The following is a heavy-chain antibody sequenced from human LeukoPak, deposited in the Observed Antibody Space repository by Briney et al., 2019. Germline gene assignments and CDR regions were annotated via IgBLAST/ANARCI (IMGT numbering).Heavy chain of an antibody. CDR3: ARVRYYGSGLPSAFDI. D-gene: IGHD3-10*01. CDR1: GFTFSSYA. V-gene: IGHV4-59*01. J-gene: IGHJ3*02. CDR2: IYYSGST. Sequence: GSLRLSCAASGFTFSSYAMSWIRQPPGKGLEWIGYIYYSGSTNYNPSLKSRVTISVDTSKNQFSLKLSSVTAADTAVYYCARVRYYGSGLPSAFDIWGQGTMVTVSS.